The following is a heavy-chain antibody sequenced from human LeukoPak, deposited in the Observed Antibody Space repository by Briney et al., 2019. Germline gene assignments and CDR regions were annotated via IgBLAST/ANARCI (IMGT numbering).Heavy chain of an antibody. CDR2: IKDDGSEK. V-gene: IGHV3-7*01. Sequence: GGSLRLSCAASGFTFSSYWMSWVRQAPGKGLEWVANIKDDGSEKYYVDSMKGRFTISRDNAKNSLYLQMNSLGAEDTAVYYCARRLSGSYYAYFDCWGQGTLVTVSS. D-gene: IGHD1-26*01. CDR3: ARRLSGSYYAYFDC. CDR1: GFTFSSYW. J-gene: IGHJ4*02.